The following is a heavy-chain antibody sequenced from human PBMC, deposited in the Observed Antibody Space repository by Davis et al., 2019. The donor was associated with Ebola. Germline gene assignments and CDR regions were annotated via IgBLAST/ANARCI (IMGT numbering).Heavy chain of an antibody. CDR2: ISSSGSTI. V-gene: IGHV3-11*01. D-gene: IGHD1-26*01. J-gene: IGHJ4*02. CDR3: ARGRRRELSFFDY. Sequence: GGSLKISCAASGFTFSDYYMSWIRQAPGKGLEWVSYISSSGSTIYYADSVKGRFTISRDNAKNSLYLQMNSLRAEDTAVYYCARGRRRELSFFDYWGQGTLVTVSS. CDR1: GFTFSDYY.